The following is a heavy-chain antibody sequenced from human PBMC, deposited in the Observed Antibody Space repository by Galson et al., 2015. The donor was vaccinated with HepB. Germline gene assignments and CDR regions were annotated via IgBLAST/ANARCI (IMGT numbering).Heavy chain of an antibody. CDR3: ARGKGYYGSGSYYKAHYGMDV. CDR1: GDSVSSNSAA. Sequence: CAISGDSVSSNSAAWNWIRQSPSRGLEWLGRTYYRSKWFNDYAVSVKSRITINPDTSKNQFSLKLSSVTAADTAVYYCARGKGYYGSGSYYKAHYGMDVWGQGTTVTVSS. CDR2: TYYRSKWFN. V-gene: IGHV6-1*01. J-gene: IGHJ6*02. D-gene: IGHD3-10*01.